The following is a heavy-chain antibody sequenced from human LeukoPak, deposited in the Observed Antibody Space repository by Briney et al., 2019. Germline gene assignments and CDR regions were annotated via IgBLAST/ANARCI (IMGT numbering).Heavy chain of an antibody. CDR3: ASDIVATSGDF. CDR2: ITSSGDNI. D-gene: IGHD5-12*01. Sequence: GGSLRLSCAASGFTFSDYYMSWIRQAPGKGLEWVAYITSSGDNIYYADSVKGRFTISRDNAKNALFLRMSSLRVEDTATYYCASDIVATSGDFWGQGTLVSVSS. V-gene: IGHV3-11*01. J-gene: IGHJ4*02. CDR1: GFTFSDYY.